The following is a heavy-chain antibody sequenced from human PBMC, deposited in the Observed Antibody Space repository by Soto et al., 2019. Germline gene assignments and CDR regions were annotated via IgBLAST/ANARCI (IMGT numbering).Heavy chain of an antibody. Sequence: SETLSLTCTVSGGSISSYYWSWIRQPPGKGLEWIGYIYYSGSTNYNPPLKSRVTISVDTSKNQFSLKLSSVTAADTAVYYCARHVGAAAGPSSYYFDYWGQGTLVTVSS. D-gene: IGHD6-13*01. CDR1: GGSISSYY. J-gene: IGHJ4*02. V-gene: IGHV4-59*08. CDR2: IYYSGST. CDR3: ARHVGAAAGPSSYYFDY.